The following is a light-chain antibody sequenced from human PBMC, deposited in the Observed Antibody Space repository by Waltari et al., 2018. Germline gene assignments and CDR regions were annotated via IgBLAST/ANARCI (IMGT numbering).Light chain of an antibody. V-gene: IGLV3-1*01. J-gene: IGLJ2*01. CDR2: QDS. CDR1: TLGDKY. Sequence: YELTQPPSRSVSPGQTDCITCSGDTLGDKYACWYQQKPGQSPVLVIYQDSKRHAGIPAPFSGSNSGNTATLTINGTQAMDERDYYCQAWERSTVVFGGGTKVTVL. CDR3: QAWERSTVV.